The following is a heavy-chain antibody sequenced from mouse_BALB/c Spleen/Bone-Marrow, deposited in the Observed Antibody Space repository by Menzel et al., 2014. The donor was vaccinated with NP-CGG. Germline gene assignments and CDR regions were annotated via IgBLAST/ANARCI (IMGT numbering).Heavy chain of an antibody. CDR1: GFSLTSYG. D-gene: IGHD2-3*01. V-gene: IGHV2-9*02. J-gene: IGHJ2*01. CDR2: IWAGGST. Sequence: QVQLQQSGPGLVAPSQSLSITCTVSGFSLTSYGVHWVRQPPGKGLEWLGVIWAGGSTNYNSALMSRLSISKDNSKSQVFLKMNSLQTDDTAVYDCARRGDGYYLDYWGQGTTLTVSS. CDR3: ARRGDGYYLDY.